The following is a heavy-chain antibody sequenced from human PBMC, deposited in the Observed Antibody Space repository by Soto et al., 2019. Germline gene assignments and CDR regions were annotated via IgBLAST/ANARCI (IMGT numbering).Heavy chain of an antibody. D-gene: IGHD2-21*02. CDR3: ARDLGIVVVTAIPGAFDI. CDR1: GGTFSSYA. V-gene: IGHV1-69*01. CDR2: IIPIFGTA. J-gene: IGHJ3*02. Sequence: QVQLVQSGAEVKKPGSSVKVSCKASGGTFSSYAISWVRQAPGQGLEWMGGIIPIFGTANYAQKFQGRVTITADDSTSTAYMELSSLRSEDTAVYYCARDLGIVVVTAIPGAFDIWGQGTMVTVSS.